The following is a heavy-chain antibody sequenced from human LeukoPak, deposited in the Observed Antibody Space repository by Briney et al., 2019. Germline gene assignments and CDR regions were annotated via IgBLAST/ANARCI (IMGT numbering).Heavy chain of an antibody. D-gene: IGHD6-13*01. V-gene: IGHV5-51*07. J-gene: IGHJ4*02. CDR3: TRRGSATGTGGGNFDL. CDR1: GFNFIDYW. CDR2: IYPDDSDT. Sequence: GGSLKISCQSSGFNFIDYWIGWVHQIPGKGLEWLGTIYPDDSDTKYNPSFQGRVTISADKSIATAYLQWSSLQASDSAIYYCTRRGSATGTGGGNFDLWGQGSLVIVSS.